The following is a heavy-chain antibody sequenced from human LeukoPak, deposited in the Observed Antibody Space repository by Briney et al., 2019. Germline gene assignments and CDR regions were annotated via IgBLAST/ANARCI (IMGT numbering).Heavy chain of an antibody. D-gene: IGHD2-2*01. CDR3: ARALQLVVPSVVRTTYYYYGMDV. J-gene: IGHJ6*02. CDR2: ISAYNGNT. CDR1: GYTFTTYG. V-gene: IGHV1-18*01. Sequence: GASVKVSCKASGYTFTTYGISWVRQAPGQGLEWMGWISAYNGNTNYAQKFQDRVTMTTATSTSTVYMELRSLRSDDTAVYYCARALQLVVPSVVRTTYYYYGMDVWGQGTMVTVSS.